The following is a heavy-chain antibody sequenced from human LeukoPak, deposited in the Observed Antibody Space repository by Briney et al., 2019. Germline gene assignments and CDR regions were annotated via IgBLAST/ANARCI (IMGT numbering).Heavy chain of an antibody. D-gene: IGHD2/OR15-2a*01. J-gene: IGHJ4*02. CDR3: AREGPRGNSQFDY. V-gene: IGHV3-33*01. CDR1: GFTFSSYG. CDR2: IWYDGSNK. Sequence: GGSLRLSCAASGFTFSSYGMHWVRQAPGKGLEWVALIWYDGSNKYYADSVKGRLTISRDNSRNTLYLQMNSLRAEDTAVYYCAREGPRGNSQFDYWGQGTLVTVS.